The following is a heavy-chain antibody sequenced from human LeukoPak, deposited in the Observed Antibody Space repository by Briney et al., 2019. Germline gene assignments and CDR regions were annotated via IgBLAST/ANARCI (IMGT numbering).Heavy chain of an antibody. Sequence: GGSLRLSCAASGFTFSSYAMHWVRQAPGKGLEWVAVISYDGSNKYYADSVKGRFTISRDNSKNTLHLQMNSLRAEDTAVYYCASAAAAGPIDYWGQGTLVTVSS. J-gene: IGHJ4*02. CDR3: ASAAAAGPIDY. CDR2: ISYDGSNK. CDR1: GFTFSSYA. D-gene: IGHD6-13*01. V-gene: IGHV3-30*04.